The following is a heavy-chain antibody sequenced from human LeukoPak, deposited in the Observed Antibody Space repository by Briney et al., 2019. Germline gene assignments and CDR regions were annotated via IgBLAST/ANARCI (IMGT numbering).Heavy chain of an antibody. J-gene: IGHJ4*02. CDR1: GYSISSGYY. Sequence: TSETLSLTCAVSGYSISSGYYWGWIRQPPGKGLEWIGSIYHSGSTYYNPSLKSRVTISVDTSKNQFSLKLSSVTAADTAVYYCARRVRYCSSTSCYSLDYWGQGTLVTVSS. CDR3: ARRVRYCSSTSCYSLDY. CDR2: IYHSGST. V-gene: IGHV4-38-2*01. D-gene: IGHD2-2*01.